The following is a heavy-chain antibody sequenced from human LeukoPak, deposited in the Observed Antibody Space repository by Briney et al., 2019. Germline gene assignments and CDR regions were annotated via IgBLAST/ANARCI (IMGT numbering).Heavy chain of an antibody. Sequence: GGSLRLSCAASGFTFSNYGMHWVRQAPGKGLEWVAVIWYDGSNKYYGDSVKGRFTISRDNAKNSLYLQMNSLRAEDTAVYYCARDHRAAAVDYWGQGTLVTVSS. J-gene: IGHJ4*02. CDR2: IWYDGSNK. D-gene: IGHD2-2*01. CDR3: ARDHRAAAVDY. V-gene: IGHV3-33*01. CDR1: GFTFSNYG.